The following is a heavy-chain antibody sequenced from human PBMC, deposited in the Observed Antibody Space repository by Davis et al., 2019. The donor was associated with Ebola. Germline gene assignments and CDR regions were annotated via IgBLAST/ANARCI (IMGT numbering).Heavy chain of an antibody. Sequence: MPSESLSLTCTVSGGSISSSSYYWGWIRQPPGKGLEWIGIIFYSGKTHYNPSLQSRLTMSVDTSKNQFSLRLSSVTATDTAVYYCVRQYGIEKWYLDSWGRGILVTVSS. J-gene: IGHJ4*02. V-gene: IGHV4-39*01. CDR3: VRQYGIEKWYLDS. CDR1: GGSISSSSYY. CDR2: IFYSGKT. D-gene: IGHD3-10*01.